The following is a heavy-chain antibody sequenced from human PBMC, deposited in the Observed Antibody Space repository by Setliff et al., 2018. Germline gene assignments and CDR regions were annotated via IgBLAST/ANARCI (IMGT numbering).Heavy chain of an antibody. Sequence: LRLSCAASGFTFSSFAMSWVRQAPGKGLEWVASISGSGNKTFHADSVKGRFTISRDNSKNTLYLQLNGLRVDDSAVYHCARLKVGNNWPDYWGQGTLVTVSS. J-gene: IGHJ4*02. V-gene: IGHV3-23*01. D-gene: IGHD1-1*01. CDR1: GFTFSSFA. CDR2: ISGSGNKT. CDR3: ARLKVGNNWPDY.